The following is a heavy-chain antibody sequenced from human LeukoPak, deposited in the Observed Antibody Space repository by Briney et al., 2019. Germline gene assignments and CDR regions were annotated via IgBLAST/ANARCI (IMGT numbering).Heavy chain of an antibody. Sequence: GGSLRLSCAASGFTFSSYSMNWVRQAPGKGLEWVSYIISSSSTIYYADSVKGRFTISRDNAKNSLYLQMNSLRAEDTAVYYCARFEYTVTTTHRRYYYYYMDVWGKGTTVTVSS. J-gene: IGHJ6*03. CDR2: IISSSSTI. V-gene: IGHV3-48*01. D-gene: IGHD4-11*01. CDR1: GFTFSSYS. CDR3: ARFEYTVTTTHRRYYYYYMDV.